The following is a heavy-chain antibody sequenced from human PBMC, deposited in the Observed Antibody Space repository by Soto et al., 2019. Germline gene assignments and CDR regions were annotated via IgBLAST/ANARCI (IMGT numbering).Heavy chain of an antibody. CDR1: GGSINTFY. Sequence: SETLSLTCTVSGGSINTFYWSWIRQPPGKGLEWLAYIYDDGSANYNPSLKSRATISLDMSKNQFSLKLTSVTAADTAVYYCARDKYCSGGSCRKNWFDPWGRGTLVTVSS. CDR2: IYDDGSA. J-gene: IGHJ5*02. V-gene: IGHV4-59*01. D-gene: IGHD2-15*01. CDR3: ARDKYCSGGSCRKNWFDP.